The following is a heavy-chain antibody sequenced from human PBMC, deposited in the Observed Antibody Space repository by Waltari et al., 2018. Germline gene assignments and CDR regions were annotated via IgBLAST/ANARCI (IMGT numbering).Heavy chain of an antibody. J-gene: IGHJ4*02. Sequence: QVQLVQSGAEVEKPGASVKVSCEASGYTFTGYYIHWVRQAPGQGLEWMGGVNPNSGGTNYAQRFQDRVTMTRDTSISTAYMELSGLRSDDTAVYYCARGPPLVTVRGATMGDYFDYWGQGTLVTVSS. D-gene: IGHD3-10*01. V-gene: IGHV1-2*02. CDR3: ARGPPLVTVRGATMGDYFDY. CDR2: VNPNSGGT. CDR1: GYTFTGYY.